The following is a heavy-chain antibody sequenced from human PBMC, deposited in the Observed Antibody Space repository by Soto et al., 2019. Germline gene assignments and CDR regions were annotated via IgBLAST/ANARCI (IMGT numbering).Heavy chain of an antibody. D-gene: IGHD5-18*01. CDR2: IWHDGNNK. Sequence: GGSLRLSCAGSGFTFSGAGMDWVRQAPGKGLEWVAIIWHDGNNKYYADSVEGRFTISRDNSKNTVDLQMNSLRAEDTAVYYCARDLGWILDYWGQGTRVTVSS. J-gene: IGHJ4*02. V-gene: IGHV3-33*01. CDR3: ARDLGWILDY. CDR1: GFTFSGAG.